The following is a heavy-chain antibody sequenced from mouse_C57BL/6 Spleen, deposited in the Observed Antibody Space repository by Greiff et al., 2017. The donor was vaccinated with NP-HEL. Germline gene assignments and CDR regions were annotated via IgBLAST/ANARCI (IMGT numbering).Heavy chain of an antibody. CDR2: IDPSDSYT. CDR3: ATPMGGTGTGDY. CDR1: GYTFTSYW. J-gene: IGHJ2*01. V-gene: IGHV1-59*01. D-gene: IGHD4-1*01. Sequence: QVQLQQPGAELVRPGTSVKLSCKASGYTFTSYWMHWVKQRPGQGLEWIGVIDPSDSYTNYNQKFKGKATLTVDTSSSTAYMQLSSLTSEDSAVYYCATPMGGTGTGDYWGQGTTLTVSS.